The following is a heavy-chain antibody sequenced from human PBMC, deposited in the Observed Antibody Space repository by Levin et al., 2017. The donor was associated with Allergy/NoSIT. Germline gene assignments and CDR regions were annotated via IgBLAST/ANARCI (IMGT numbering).Heavy chain of an antibody. CDR1: GFTFSSHG. V-gene: IGHV3-30*03. D-gene: IGHD4-17*01. CDR3: ARGNRDYDDSFDY. Sequence: SCAVSGFTFSSHGMHWVRQAPGKGLEWVAIVFHDGSDKKYADSVKGRFTISRDNSKNTLYLQMNSLRAEDTAVYYCARGNRDYDDSFDYWGQGTLLTVSS. J-gene: IGHJ4*02. CDR2: VFHDGSDK.